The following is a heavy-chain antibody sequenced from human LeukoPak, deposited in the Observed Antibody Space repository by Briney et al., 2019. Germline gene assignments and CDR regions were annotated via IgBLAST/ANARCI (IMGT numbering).Heavy chain of an antibody. D-gene: IGHD5-24*01. Sequence: ASAKVSCKASGGTFSSYAISWVRQAPGQGLEWMGRIIPILGIANYAQKFQGRVTITADKSTSTAYMELSSLRSEDTAVYYCARVDGGDGYNYAYYYGMDVWGQGTTVTVSS. V-gene: IGHV1-69*04. CDR3: ARVDGGDGYNYAYYYGMDV. CDR2: IIPILGIA. J-gene: IGHJ6*02. CDR1: GGTFSSYA.